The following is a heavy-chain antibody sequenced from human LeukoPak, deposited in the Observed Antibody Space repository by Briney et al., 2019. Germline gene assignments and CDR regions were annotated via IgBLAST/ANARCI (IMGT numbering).Heavy chain of an antibody. CDR3: AKGGRGAHCYYYMDV. D-gene: IGHD2-15*01. CDR2: ISGSGGST. CDR1: GFTFSSYA. V-gene: IGHV3-23*01. J-gene: IGHJ6*03. Sequence: GGSLRLSCAASGFTFSSYAMSWVRQAPGKGLEWVSAISGSGGSTYYADSVKGRFTISRDNSKNTLYLQMNSLRAEDTAVYYCAKGGRGAHCYYYMDVWGKGTTVTVSS.